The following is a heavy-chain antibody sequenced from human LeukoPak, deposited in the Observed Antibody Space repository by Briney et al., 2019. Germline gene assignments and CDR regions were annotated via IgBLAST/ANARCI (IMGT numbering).Heavy chain of an antibody. Sequence: GGSLRLSCAASGFTFSSYWMHWVRQAPGKGLVWVSRINTDGTRTTYADSVKGRFTISRDNAKNTLYLQMNSLRAEDTAVFYCARESYCSGGSCYSGRAFDIWGQGTMVTVSS. J-gene: IGHJ3*02. D-gene: IGHD2-15*01. CDR2: INTDGTRT. V-gene: IGHV3-74*01. CDR3: ARESYCSGGSCYSGRAFDI. CDR1: GFTFSSYW.